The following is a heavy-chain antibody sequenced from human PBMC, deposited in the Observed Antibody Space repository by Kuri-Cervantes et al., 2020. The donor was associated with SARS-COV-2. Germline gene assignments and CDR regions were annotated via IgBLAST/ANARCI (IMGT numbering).Heavy chain of an antibody. J-gene: IGHJ4*02. CDR1: GGSISSSSHY. CDR3: ARGPRWSIAASFDY. CDR2: INHSGST. Sequence: GSLRLSCTVSGGSISSSSHYWGWIRQPPGKGLEWIGEINHSGSTNCNPSLKSRVTISVDTSKNQFSLKLSSVTAADTAGCYCARGPRWSIAASFDYWGQGTLVTVSS. D-gene: IGHD6-6*01. V-gene: IGHV4-39*07.